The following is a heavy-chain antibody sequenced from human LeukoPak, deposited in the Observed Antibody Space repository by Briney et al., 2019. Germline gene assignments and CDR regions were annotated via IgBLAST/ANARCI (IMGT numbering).Heavy chain of an antibody. CDR1: GYTFTSYG. D-gene: IGHD3-10*01. V-gene: IGHV1-18*01. J-gene: IGHJ4*02. Sequence: ASVKVSCKASGYTFTSYGISWVRQAPGQGLEWMGWISAYNGNTNYAQKLQGRVTMTTDTSTSTGYMELRSLRSDDTAVYYCARGINPEYGSGSYGLDYWGQGTLVTVSS. CDR3: ARGINPEYGSGSYGLDY. CDR2: ISAYNGNT.